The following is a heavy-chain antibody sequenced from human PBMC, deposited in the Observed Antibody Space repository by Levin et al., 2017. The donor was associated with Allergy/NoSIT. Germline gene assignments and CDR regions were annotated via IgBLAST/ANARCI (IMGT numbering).Heavy chain of an antibody. V-gene: IGHV5-51*01. CDR3: ARSANPFRGVIDRYFDY. CDR2: IYPGDSDT. J-gene: IGHJ4*02. D-gene: IGHD3-16*02. CDR1: GYSFTTYW. Sequence: GESLKISCKGSGYSFTTYWIGWVRQMPGKGLEWMGIIYPGDSDTRYSPSFQGQVTISADKSISTAYLQWSSLKASDTAMYYCARSANPFRGVIDRYFDYWGQGTLVTVSS.